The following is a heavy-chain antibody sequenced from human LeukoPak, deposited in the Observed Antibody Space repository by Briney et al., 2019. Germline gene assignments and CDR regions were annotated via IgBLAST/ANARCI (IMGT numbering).Heavy chain of an antibody. CDR1: GFTFSSYW. Sequence: PGGSLRLSCAASGFTFSSYWMSWVRQAPGKGLEWVANIKQDGSEKYYVDSVKGRFTISRDNAKNSLYLQMNSLRAEDTAVYYCARDASPGSHYFDYWGQGTLVTVSS. CDR2: IKQDGSEK. CDR3: ARDASPGSHYFDY. V-gene: IGHV3-7*01. J-gene: IGHJ4*02.